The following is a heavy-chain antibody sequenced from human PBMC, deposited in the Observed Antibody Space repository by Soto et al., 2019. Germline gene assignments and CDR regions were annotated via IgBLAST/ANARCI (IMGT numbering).Heavy chain of an antibody. Sequence: QVQLVESGGGVVQPGRSLRLSCAASGFTFSSDGMHWFRQAPGKGLEWVAVISYDGSNKYYADSVKGRFTISRDNSKNTLYLQMNSLIAEDTAVYYCAKGPDDSSGYYLDSWGQGTLVTVSS. CDR3: AKGPDDSSGYYLDS. V-gene: IGHV3-30*18. J-gene: IGHJ4*02. CDR2: ISYDGSNK. D-gene: IGHD3-22*01. CDR1: GFTFSSDG.